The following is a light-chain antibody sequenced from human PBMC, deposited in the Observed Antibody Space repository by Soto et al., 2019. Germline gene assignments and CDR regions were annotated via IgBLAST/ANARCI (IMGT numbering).Light chain of an antibody. CDR3: QALDSNVV. CDR1: ELGDKY. J-gene: IGLJ2*01. Sequence: SYELTQPPSVSVSPGQTASITCSGDELGDKYACWYQQKPGQSPVLVIYQDSKRPSGIPERFSGSNSGDTATLTISGTQAIDEADYYCQALDSNVVFGGGTKVTVL. CDR2: QDS. V-gene: IGLV3-1*01.